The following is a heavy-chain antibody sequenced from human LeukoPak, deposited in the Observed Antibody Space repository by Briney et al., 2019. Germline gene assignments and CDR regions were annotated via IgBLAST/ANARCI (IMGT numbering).Heavy chain of an antibody. CDR1: GFTFSSYS. CDR3: ARGRVSSDYFDY. Sequence: PGGSLRLSCAASGFTFSSYSMNWVRQAPGKGLEWVSSISSSSSYIYYADSVKGRFTISRDNAKNSLYLQMNSLRAEDTAVYYCARGRVSSDYFDYWGQGTLVTVSS. D-gene: IGHD3-10*02. V-gene: IGHV3-21*01. CDR2: ISSSSSYI. J-gene: IGHJ4*02.